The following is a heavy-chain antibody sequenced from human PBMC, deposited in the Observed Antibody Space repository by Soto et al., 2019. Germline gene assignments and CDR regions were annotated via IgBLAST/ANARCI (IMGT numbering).Heavy chain of an antibody. V-gene: IGHV3-23*01. CDR1: XFTFSSYA. J-gene: IGHJ4*02. D-gene: IGHD3-10*01. CDR2: ISGSGGST. CDR3: AKAHVWFGELYYFDY. Sequence: GGSLRLSCAASXFTFSSYAMSWVRQAPGKGLEWVSAISGSGGSTYYADSVKGRFTISRDNSKNTLYLQMNSLRAEDTAVYYCAKAHVWFGELYYFDYWGQGTLVTVSS.